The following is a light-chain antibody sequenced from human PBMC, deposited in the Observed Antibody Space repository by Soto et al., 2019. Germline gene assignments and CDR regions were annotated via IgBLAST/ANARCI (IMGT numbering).Light chain of an antibody. V-gene: IGKV3-20*01. CDR3: QHYGT. Sequence: EIVLTQSPATLSLSPGERVTLSCRASQTITSSYLAWYQQKPGQAPRLLIYGASSRATGIPDRFSGSGSGTHFTLTISRLEPEDFAMYYCQHYGTFGLGTKVDIK. J-gene: IGKJ3*01. CDR2: GAS. CDR1: QTITSSY.